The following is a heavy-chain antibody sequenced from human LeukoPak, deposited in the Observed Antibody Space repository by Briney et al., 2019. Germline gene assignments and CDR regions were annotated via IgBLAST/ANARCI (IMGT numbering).Heavy chain of an antibody. CDR3: ARTRGYYFDY. CDR2: INPSGGST. J-gene: IGHJ4*02. V-gene: IGHV1-46*01. Sequence: XAPGQXLEWMGMINPSGGSTTYAQKFQGRVTMTRDMSTSTVYMELSSLTSEDTAVYYCARTRGYYFDYWGQGTLVAVSS.